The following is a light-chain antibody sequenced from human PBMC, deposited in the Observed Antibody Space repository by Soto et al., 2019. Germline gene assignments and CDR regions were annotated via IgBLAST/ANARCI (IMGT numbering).Light chain of an antibody. CDR2: AAS. CDR3: QQYNSYSPT. V-gene: IGKV1-8*01. Sequence: AIRMTQSPSSFSASTGDRVTITCRASQGISSYLAWYQQKPGKAPKLLIYAASTLQSGVPSRFSGSGSGTDFTLTISSLHPDDFATYYCQQYNSYSPTFGQGTKVDIK. CDR1: QGISSY. J-gene: IGKJ1*01.